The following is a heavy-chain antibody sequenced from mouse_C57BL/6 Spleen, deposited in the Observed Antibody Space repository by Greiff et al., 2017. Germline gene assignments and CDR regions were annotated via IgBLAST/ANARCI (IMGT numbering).Heavy chain of an antibody. CDR3: ARSYGNYEAWFAY. CDR2: IWSGGST. D-gene: IGHD2-1*01. Sequence: VKLMESGPGLVQPSQSLSITCTVSGFSLTSYGVHWVRQSPGKGLEWLGVIWSGGSTDYNAAFISRLSISKDNSKSQVFFKMNSLQADDTAIYYCARSYGNYEAWFAYWGQGTLVTVSA. V-gene: IGHV2-2*01. CDR1: GFSLTSYG. J-gene: IGHJ3*01.